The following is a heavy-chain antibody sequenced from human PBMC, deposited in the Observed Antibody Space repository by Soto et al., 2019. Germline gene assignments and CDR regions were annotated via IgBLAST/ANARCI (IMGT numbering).Heavy chain of an antibody. CDR1: GIAFSGCG. J-gene: IGHJ2*01. Sequence: QVQLVESGGGVVQPGTSLRLSCAASGIAFSGCGMFWVRQTPSKGLEWVAAISSDGSQKYYADSVKGRFTISRDNSKNKLYVQMNGLTTEDTAVYYCAKNIVRGHWYFDLWGRGTLVTVSS. D-gene: IGHD3-10*01. CDR3: AKNIVRGHWYFDL. CDR2: ISSDGSQK. V-gene: IGHV3-30*18.